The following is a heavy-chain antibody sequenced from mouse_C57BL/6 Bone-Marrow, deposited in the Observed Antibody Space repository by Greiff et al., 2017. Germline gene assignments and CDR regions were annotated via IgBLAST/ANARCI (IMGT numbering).Heavy chain of an antibody. CDR3: ARDSTGTNYFDY. V-gene: IGHV5-16*01. CDR1: GFTFSDYY. J-gene: IGHJ2*01. D-gene: IGHD4-1*02. Sequence: DVMLVESEGGLVQPGSSMKLSCTASGFTFSDYYMAWVRQVPDKGLEWVANINYDGSSTYYLDSLKSRFIISRDNAKNILYLQMSSLKSEDTATYYCARDSTGTNYFDYWGQGTTLTVSS. CDR2: INYDGSST.